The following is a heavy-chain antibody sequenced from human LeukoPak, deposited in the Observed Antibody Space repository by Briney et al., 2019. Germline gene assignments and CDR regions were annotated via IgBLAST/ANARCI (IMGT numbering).Heavy chain of an antibody. CDR2: IYYSGST. V-gene: IGHV4-30-4*01. CDR3: ARALYSMTTVTTEYWFDY. D-gene: IGHD4-17*01. J-gene: IGHJ4*02. Sequence: SETLSLTCSVSGGSISSYYWSWIRQPPGKGLEWIGYIYYSGSTYYNPSLQSRVIISVDTSKNQFSLKLTSVTAADTAVYYCARALYSMTTVTTEYWFDYWGQGTLVTVSS. CDR1: GGSISSYY.